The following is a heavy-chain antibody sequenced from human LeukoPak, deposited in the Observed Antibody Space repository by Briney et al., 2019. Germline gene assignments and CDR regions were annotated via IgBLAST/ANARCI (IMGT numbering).Heavy chain of an antibody. CDR1: GYSISSGYY. V-gene: IGHV4-38-2*02. D-gene: IGHD3-22*01. J-gene: IGHJ4*02. CDR3: ARDHNYDRSGFYYAPLGY. CDR2: IYHSGST. Sequence: SETLSLTCTVSGYSISSGYYWGWIRQPPGKGLEWIGSIYHSGSTYYNPSLKSRVTISVDTSKNQFSLKLSSVTAADTAVYYCARDHNYDRSGFYYAPLGYWGQGTLVTVSS.